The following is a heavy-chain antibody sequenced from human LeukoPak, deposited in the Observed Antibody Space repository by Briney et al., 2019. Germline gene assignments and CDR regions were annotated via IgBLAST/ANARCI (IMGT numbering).Heavy chain of an antibody. CDR3: ARDLYGGTDAFDI. CDR2: ISSSSSYV. V-gene: IGHV3-21*01. Sequence: PGGSLRLSCAASGSTFSSYSMNWVRQAPGKGLEWVSCISSSSSYVYYADSVKGRFTISRDNAKNSLYLQMNSLRAEDTAVYYCARDLYGGTDAFDIWGQGTMVTVSS. J-gene: IGHJ3*02. CDR1: GSTFSSYS. D-gene: IGHD4-17*01.